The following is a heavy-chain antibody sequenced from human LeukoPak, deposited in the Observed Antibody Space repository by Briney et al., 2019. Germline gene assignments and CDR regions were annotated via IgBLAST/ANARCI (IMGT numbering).Heavy chain of an antibody. CDR1: GYTFAGYY. Sequence: ASVKVSCKASGYTFAGYYMHWVRQAPGQGLEWMGWISAYNGNTNYAQKLQGRVTMTTDTSTSTAYMELRSLRSDDTAVYYCARDPHTWGTYYYDSSGYYLDYWGQGTLVTVSS. CDR2: ISAYNGNT. V-gene: IGHV1-18*04. CDR3: ARDPHTWGTYYYDSSGYYLDY. D-gene: IGHD3-22*01. J-gene: IGHJ4*02.